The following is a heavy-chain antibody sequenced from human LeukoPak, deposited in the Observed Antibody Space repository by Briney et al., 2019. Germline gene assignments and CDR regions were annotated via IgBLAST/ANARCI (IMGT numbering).Heavy chain of an antibody. CDR3: ARERAAAGTLNWFDP. CDR2: INPNSGGT. J-gene: IGHJ5*02. V-gene: IGHV1-2*02. D-gene: IGHD6-13*01. Sequence: ASVKVSCKASGYTFTGYYMHWVRQAPGQGLEWMGWINPNSGGTNYAQKFQGRVTMTRDTSISTAYMELSRLRSDDPAVYYCARERAAAGTLNWFDPWGQGTLVTVSS. CDR1: GYTFTGYY.